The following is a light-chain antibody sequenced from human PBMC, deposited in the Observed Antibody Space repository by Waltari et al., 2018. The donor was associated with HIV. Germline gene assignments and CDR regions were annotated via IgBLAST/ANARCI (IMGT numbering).Light chain of an antibody. CDR1: QSVTRNY. Sequence: DIVLTQSPATLSLSPGERATLSCGASQSVTRNYLAWYQQKRGLAPRLLSLDADRRATGIPDRFSGSGSGTDFTLTITRLEPEDFAVYYCQQYATSPTFGQGTKVEIK. V-gene: IGKV3D-20*01. J-gene: IGKJ1*01. CDR2: DAD. CDR3: QQYATSPT.